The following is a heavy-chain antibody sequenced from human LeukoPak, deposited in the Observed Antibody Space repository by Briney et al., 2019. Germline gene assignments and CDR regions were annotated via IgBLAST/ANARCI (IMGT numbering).Heavy chain of an antibody. J-gene: IGHJ3*02. CDR2: ISWNSGSI. Sequence: GGSLRLSCAASGFTFDDYAMHWVRQAPGKGLGWVSGISWNSGSIGYADSVKGRFTISRDNAKNSLYLQMNSLRAEDMALYYCAKEVDSSSWYGAFDIWGQGTMVTVCS. D-gene: IGHD6-13*01. V-gene: IGHV3-9*03. CDR3: AKEVDSSSWYGAFDI. CDR1: GFTFDDYA.